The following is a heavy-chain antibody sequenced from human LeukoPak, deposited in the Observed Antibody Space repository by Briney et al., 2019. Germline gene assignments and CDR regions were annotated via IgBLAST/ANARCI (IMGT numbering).Heavy chain of an antibody. CDR2: INPNSGGT. D-gene: IGHD3-10*01. Sequence: GASVKVSCKASGYTFTGYYMHWVRQAPGQGLEWMGWINPNSGGTNYAQTFQGRVTITRDTSISTAYMELSRLRSDDTAVYYCARNPYVGEFYFDYWGQGTLVTVSS. CDR1: GYTFTGYY. V-gene: IGHV1-2*02. J-gene: IGHJ4*02. CDR3: ARNPYVGEFYFDY.